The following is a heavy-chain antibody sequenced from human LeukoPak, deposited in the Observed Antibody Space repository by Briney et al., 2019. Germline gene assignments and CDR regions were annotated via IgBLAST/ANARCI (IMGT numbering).Heavy chain of an antibody. CDR1: GGSISSGGYY. V-gene: IGHV4-31*03. CDR3: ARGACSSTSCGEFDY. CDR2: IYYSGRT. D-gene: IGHD2-2*01. J-gene: IGHJ4*02. Sequence: PSQTLSLTCTVSGGSISSGGYYWSWIRQHPGKGLEWIGYIYYSGRTYYYPSFKGRVTISVDTSKNQFSLKLSSLTAADTAVYYCARGACSSTSCGEFDYWGQGTLVTVSS.